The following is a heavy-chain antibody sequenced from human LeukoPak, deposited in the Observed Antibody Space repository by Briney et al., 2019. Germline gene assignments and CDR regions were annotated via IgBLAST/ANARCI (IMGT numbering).Heavy chain of an antibody. D-gene: IGHD1-26*01. V-gene: IGHV4-59*01. J-gene: IGHJ4*02. CDR1: GGSISSSY. Sequence: SETLSLTCTVSGGSISSSYWSWIRQPPGKGLEWIGYISDSGSTNYNPSLKSRVTISVDTSKNQLFPKLRSVTTADTAVYYCARLKGELTEDYWGQGTLVTVSS. CDR3: ARLKGELTEDY. CDR2: ISDSGST.